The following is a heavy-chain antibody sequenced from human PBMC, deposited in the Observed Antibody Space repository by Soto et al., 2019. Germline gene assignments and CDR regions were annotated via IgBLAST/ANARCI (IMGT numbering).Heavy chain of an antibody. Sequence: GGSLRLSCAASGFTFSSYSMNWVRQAPGKGLEWVSYISSSSSTIYYADSVKGRFTISRDNAKNSLYLQMNSLRDEDTAVYYCARDLSYSGSYVKINHYFDYWGQGTLVTVSS. V-gene: IGHV3-48*02. J-gene: IGHJ4*02. CDR1: GFTFSSYS. CDR3: ARDLSYSGSYVKINHYFDY. D-gene: IGHD1-26*01. CDR2: ISSSSSTI.